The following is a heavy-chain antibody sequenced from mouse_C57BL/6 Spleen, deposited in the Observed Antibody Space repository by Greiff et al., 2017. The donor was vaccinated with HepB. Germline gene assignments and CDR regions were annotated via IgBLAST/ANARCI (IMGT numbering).Heavy chain of an antibody. CDR3: ARDDYWFAY. D-gene: IGHD2-13*01. J-gene: IGHJ3*01. V-gene: IGHV5-4*01. CDR1: GFTFSSYA. Sequence: EVQGVESGGGLVKPGGSLKLSCAASGFTFSSYAMSWVRQTPEKRLEWVATISDGGSYTYCPDNVKGRFTISRDNAKNNLYLQMSHLKSEDTAMYYCARDDYWFAYWGQGTLVTVSA. CDR2: ISDGGSYT.